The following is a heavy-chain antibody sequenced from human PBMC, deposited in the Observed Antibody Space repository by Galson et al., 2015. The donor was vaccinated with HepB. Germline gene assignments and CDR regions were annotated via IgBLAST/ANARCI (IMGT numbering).Heavy chain of an antibody. J-gene: IGHJ4*02. D-gene: IGHD4-11*01. CDR1: GFTFSSYG. CDR3: AKGLAYFDY. V-gene: IGHV3-30*18. Sequence: SLRLSCAASGFTFSSYGMHWVRQAPGKGLEWVAVISYDGSNKYYADSVKGRFTISRDNSKNTLYLQMNSLRAEDTAVYYCAKGLAYFDYWGQGTLVTVSS. CDR2: ISYDGSNK.